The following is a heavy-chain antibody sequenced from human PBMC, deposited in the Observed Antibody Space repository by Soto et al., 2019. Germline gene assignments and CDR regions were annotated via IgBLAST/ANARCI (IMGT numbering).Heavy chain of an antibody. CDR2: IYYSGST. D-gene: IGHD6-13*01. J-gene: IGHJ4*02. CDR1: GGSISSYY. CDR3: AREGSRIAAAGTYFDY. V-gene: IGHV4-59*01. Sequence: QVQLQESGPGLVKPSETLSLTCTVSGGSISSYYWSWIRQPPGKGLEWIGYIYYSGSTNYNPSLKSRVTLSVDTPKNQFSLKLSSVTAADTAVYYCAREGSRIAAAGTYFDYWGQGTLVTVSS.